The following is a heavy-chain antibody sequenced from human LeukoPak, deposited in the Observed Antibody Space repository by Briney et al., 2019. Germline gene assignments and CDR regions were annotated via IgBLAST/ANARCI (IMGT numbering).Heavy chain of an antibody. J-gene: IGHJ4*02. CDR3: ARDYGSFDDY. D-gene: IGHD3-16*01. Sequence: ASVKVSCKASGYTFTSYGISLVREAPGQGLEWMGWISAYNGNTNYAQKLQGRVTMTTDTSTSTAYMALRNLRSDDTAVYYCARDYGSFDDYWGQGTLVTVSS. CDR2: ISAYNGNT. V-gene: IGHV1-18*01. CDR1: GYTFTSYG.